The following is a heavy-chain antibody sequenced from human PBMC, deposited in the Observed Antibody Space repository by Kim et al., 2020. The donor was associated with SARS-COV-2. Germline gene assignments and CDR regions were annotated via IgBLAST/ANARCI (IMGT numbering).Heavy chain of an antibody. J-gene: IGHJ4*02. Sequence: GGSLRLSCAASGFTFSSYWMHWVRQAPGKGLVWVSRINSDGSSTSYADSVKGRFTISRDNAKNTLYLQMNSLRAEDTAVYYCASGYSSGWSDYWGQGTLVTVSS. CDR3: ASGYSSGWSDY. D-gene: IGHD6-19*01. V-gene: IGHV3-74*01. CDR1: GFTFSSYW. CDR2: INSDGSST.